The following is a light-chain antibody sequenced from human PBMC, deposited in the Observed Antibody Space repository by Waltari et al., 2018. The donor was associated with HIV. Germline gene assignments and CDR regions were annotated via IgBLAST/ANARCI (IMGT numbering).Light chain of an antibody. J-gene: IGLJ2*01. CDR1: TSAIAYYNY. Sequence: SALTQPASVSGSPDQSVIISCTGSTSAIAYYNYVSWYHQQSVKAPKALIYEVTNRASGISSRVSGSKSGNAAYLTISGLHTDDEVDYFCSSYTKSGIVVFGGGT. CDR3: SSYTKSGIVV. V-gene: IGLV2-14*01. CDR2: EVT.